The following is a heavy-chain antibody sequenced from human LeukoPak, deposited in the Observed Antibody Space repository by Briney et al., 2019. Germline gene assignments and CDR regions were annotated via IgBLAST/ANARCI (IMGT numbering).Heavy chain of an antibody. D-gene: IGHD2-8*01. V-gene: IGHV3-23*01. Sequence: GGSLRLSCAASGFTFSSYAVSWVRQAPGKGLEWVSSISGSGGSTYSADSVKGRLTISRDNSKNTLYLQMNSLRAEDTALYYCAKDRSCTNDICHGDFDYWGQGTLVTVSS. CDR2: ISGSGGST. J-gene: IGHJ4*02. CDR3: AKDRSCTNDICHGDFDY. CDR1: GFTFSSYA.